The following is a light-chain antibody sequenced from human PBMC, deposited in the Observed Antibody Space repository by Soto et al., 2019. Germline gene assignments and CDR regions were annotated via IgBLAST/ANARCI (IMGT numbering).Light chain of an antibody. CDR1: KLDNKY. CDR3: QAWDTSAVI. CDR2: QDD. V-gene: IGLV3-1*01. Sequence: SYELTQPPSVSVSPGQTASITCSGDKLDNKYVAWYRQKPGQSPLLIIFQDDRRPSGLPERFSGSNPGNTATLTISGTQVMDEADYFCQAWDTSAVIFGGGTKLTVL. J-gene: IGLJ2*01.